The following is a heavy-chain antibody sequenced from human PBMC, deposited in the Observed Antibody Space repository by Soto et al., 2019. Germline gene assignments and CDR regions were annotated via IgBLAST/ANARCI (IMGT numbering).Heavy chain of an antibody. V-gene: IGHV4-30-4*08. D-gene: IGHD1-1*01. J-gene: IGHJ6*02. Sequence: TLSLTCTVSGGSIISGDYYWSWIRQPPGKGLEWIGYIYYSGDTSYNPSLKSRVTISIDTSKNQFSLKLSSVTAADTAFYYCARMCARPFGVNSDSNSTMDVWGQGTMVTVSS. CDR3: ARMCARPFGVNSDSNSTMDV. CDR2: IYYSGDT. CDR1: GGSIISGDYY.